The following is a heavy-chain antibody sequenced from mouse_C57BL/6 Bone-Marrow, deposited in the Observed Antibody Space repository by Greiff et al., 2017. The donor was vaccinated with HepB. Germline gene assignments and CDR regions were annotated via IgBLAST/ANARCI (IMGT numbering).Heavy chain of an antibody. CDR1: GYNINDDY. V-gene: IGHV14-4*01. J-gene: IGHJ2*01. CDR3: TTDGSSLDY. Sequence: VQLQQSGAELVRPGASVKLSCKASGYNINDDYMHWVKQRPEQGLEWIGWIDPENGDTEYASKFQGKATITADTSSNTAYLQLSILTSEDTAVYYCTTDGSSLDYWGQGTTLTVSS. D-gene: IGHD1-1*01. CDR2: IDPENGDT.